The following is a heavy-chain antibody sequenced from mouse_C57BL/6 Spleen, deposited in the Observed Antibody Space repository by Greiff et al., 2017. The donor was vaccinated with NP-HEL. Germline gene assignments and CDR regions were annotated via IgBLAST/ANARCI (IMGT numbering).Heavy chain of an antibody. J-gene: IGHJ2*01. CDR3: ARNYYALDDFDY. V-gene: IGHV14-2*01. CDR1: GFNFTDYY. CDR2: IDPEDGET. D-gene: IGHD1-1*01. Sequence: VQLQQSGAELVKPGASVKLSCTASGFNFTDYYMHWVKQRTEQGLEWIGRIDPEDGETKYAPKFQGKATITADTSANTAYLQRSSLTSEDTAVYYCARNYYALDDFDYWGQGTALTVSS.